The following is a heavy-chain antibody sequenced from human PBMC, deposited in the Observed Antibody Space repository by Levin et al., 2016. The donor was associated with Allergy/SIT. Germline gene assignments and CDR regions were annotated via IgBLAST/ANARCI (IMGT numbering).Heavy chain of an antibody. Sequence: KVSCKGSGYSFSNYFINWVRQMPGKGLEWMGRIDPSDSYSQYSPSFQGHITISVDKSIGTAYVQWSSLKASDSGTYYCARWLTAASDSYLYGMDVWGQGTTVNVSS. CDR1: GYSFSNYF. V-gene: IGHV5-10-1*01. CDR2: IDPSDSYS. CDR3: ARWLTAASDSYLYGMDV. D-gene: IGHD6-13*01. J-gene: IGHJ6*02.